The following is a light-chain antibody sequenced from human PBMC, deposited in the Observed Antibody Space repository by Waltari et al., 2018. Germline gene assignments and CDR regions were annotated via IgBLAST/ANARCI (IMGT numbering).Light chain of an antibody. CDR1: QSISNW. Sequence: DIQMTQSPSTLSASVGDRFTITCRASQSISNWLAWYQQKSGKATKLLIYKASTLESGVPSRFSGSGSGTEFTLTISSLQPDDFATYYCQQYNSYSLLTFGGGTKVEIK. CDR3: QQYNSYSLLT. CDR2: KAS. J-gene: IGKJ4*01. V-gene: IGKV1-5*03.